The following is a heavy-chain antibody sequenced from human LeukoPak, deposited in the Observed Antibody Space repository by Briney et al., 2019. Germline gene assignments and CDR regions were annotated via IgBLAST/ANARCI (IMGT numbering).Heavy chain of an antibody. CDR2: IYYSGST. CDR3: ASYPTPYDSSGYYFGGGIDY. CDR1: GGSISSSSYY. V-gene: IGHV4-39*01. Sequence: SETLSLTCTVSGGSISSSSYYWGWIRQPPGKGLEWIGSIYYSGSTYYNPSLKSRVTISGDTSKNQFSLKLSSVTAADTAVYYCASYPTPYDSSGYYFGGGIDYWGQGTLVTVSS. J-gene: IGHJ4*02. D-gene: IGHD3-22*01.